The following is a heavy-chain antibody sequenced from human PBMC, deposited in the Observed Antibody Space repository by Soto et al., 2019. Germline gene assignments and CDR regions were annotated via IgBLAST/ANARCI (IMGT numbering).Heavy chain of an antibody. J-gene: IGHJ6*02. CDR3: ASSAYCGGDCYAYYYYYGMDV. CDR1: GGTFSIYA. CDR2: IIPIFGTA. D-gene: IGHD2-21*02. V-gene: IGHV1-69*01. Sequence: QVQLVQSGAEVKKPGSSVKVSCKASGGTFSIYAISWVRQAPGQGLEWMGGIIPIFGTANYAQKFQGRVTITADESTSTAYMELSSLRSEDTAVYYCASSAYCGGDCYAYYYYYGMDVWGQGTTVTVSS.